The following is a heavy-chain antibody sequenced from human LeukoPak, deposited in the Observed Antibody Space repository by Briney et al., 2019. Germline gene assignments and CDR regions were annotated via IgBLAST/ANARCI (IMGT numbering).Heavy chain of an antibody. CDR1: GGSISSSSYY. CDR2: IYYSGST. Sequence: SETLPLTCTVSGGSISSSSYYWGWIRQPPGKGLEWIGSIYYSGSTYYNPSLKSRVTISVDTSKNQFSLKLSSVTAADTAVYYCARQGTVTTYYYYYYGMDVWGQGTTVTVSS. D-gene: IGHD4-17*01. CDR3: ARQGTVTTYYYYYYGMDV. J-gene: IGHJ6*02. V-gene: IGHV4-39*01.